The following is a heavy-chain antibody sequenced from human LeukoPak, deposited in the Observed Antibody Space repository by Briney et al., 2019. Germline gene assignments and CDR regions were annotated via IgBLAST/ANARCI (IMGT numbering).Heavy chain of an antibody. J-gene: IGHJ4*02. CDR1: EFTFSRYD. CDR2: IRYDGSNK. D-gene: IGHD3-10*01. V-gene: IGHV3-30*02. CDR3: AKGRVGELFYFDY. Sequence: GGSLRLSCAASEFTFSRYDMHWVRQAPGKGLEWVAFIRYDGSNKYYADSVKGRFTISRDNSKNTLYLQMNSLRAEDTAVYYCAKGRVGELFYFDYWGQETLVTVSS.